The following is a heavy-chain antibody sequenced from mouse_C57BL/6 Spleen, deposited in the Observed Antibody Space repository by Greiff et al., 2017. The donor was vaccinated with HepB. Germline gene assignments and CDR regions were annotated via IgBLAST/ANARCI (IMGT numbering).Heavy chain of an antibody. J-gene: IGHJ2*01. Sequence: EVQLQQSGPELVKPGASVKISCKASGYTFTDYYMNWVKQSHGKSLEWIGDINPNNGGTSYNQKFKGKATLTVDKSSSTAYMELRSLTSDDSAVYYCANYGSSLDYWGQGTTLTVSS. CDR3: ANYGSSLDY. CDR1: GYTFTDYY. D-gene: IGHD1-1*01. V-gene: IGHV1-26*01. CDR2: INPNNGGT.